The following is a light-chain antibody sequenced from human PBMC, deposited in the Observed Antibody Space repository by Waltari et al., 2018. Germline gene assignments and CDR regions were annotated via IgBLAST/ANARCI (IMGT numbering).Light chain of an antibody. Sequence: QSALTQPASVSGSRGQSITISSTGHSSDIRSDIVVSWYHHHPGKAPKLLIYGVNTRPSGVSNRFSGSKSGNTASLTISGLQAEDEADYYCSSYAGSVVFGGGTKLTVL. V-gene: IGLV2-23*02. CDR2: GVN. J-gene: IGLJ3*02. CDR3: SSYAGSVV. CDR1: SSDIRSDIV.